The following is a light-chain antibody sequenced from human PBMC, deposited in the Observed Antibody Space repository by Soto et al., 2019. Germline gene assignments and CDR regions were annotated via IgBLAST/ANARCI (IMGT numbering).Light chain of an antibody. CDR1: SSDVGGYNY. J-gene: IGLJ3*02. CDR3: SSYSSSSTLEV. CDR2: EVS. V-gene: IGLV2-14*01. Sequence: QSALTQPASVSGFPGQSITISCTGTSSDVGGYNYVSWYQQHPGKAPKLMIYEVSNRPSGVSNRFSGSKSGNTASLTISGLQAEDEADYYCSSYSSSSTLEVFGGGTKVTVL.